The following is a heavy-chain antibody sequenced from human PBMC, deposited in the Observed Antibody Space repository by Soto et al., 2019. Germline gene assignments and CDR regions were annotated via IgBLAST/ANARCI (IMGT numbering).Heavy chain of an antibody. Sequence: GGSLRLSCAASGFTFSSYVMHWVRQAPGKGLEWVAVISYDGSNKYYADSVKGRFTISRDNSKNTLYLQMNSLRAEDTAVYYWAKDEDGWFGIYWGQGTLVTVSS. V-gene: IGHV3-30*18. CDR3: AKDEDGWFGIY. CDR2: ISYDGSNK. D-gene: IGHD3-10*01. CDR1: GFTFSSYV. J-gene: IGHJ4*02.